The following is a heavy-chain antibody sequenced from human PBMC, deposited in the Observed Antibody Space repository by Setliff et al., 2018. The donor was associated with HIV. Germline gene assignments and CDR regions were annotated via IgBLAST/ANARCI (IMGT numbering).Heavy chain of an antibody. Sequence: GGSLRLSCTASGFTFRSFSMNWVRQAPGKGLEWVSSISGSGSYIFYADSLKGRFTISRDNAKNFLFLQMNSLRAEDTAIYFCARSFPYYYESSGLYAMDVWGQGTTVTVSS. CDR1: GFTFRSFS. V-gene: IGHV3-21*04. J-gene: IGHJ6*02. CDR3: ARSFPYYYESSGLYAMDV. D-gene: IGHD3-22*01. CDR2: ISGSGSYI.